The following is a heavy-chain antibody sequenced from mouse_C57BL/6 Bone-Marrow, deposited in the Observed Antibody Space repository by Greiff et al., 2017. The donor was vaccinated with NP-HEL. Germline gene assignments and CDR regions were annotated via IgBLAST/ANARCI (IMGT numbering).Heavy chain of an antibody. Sequence: VQLQQSGTVLARPGASVKMSCKTSGYTFTSYWMHWVKQRPGQGLEWIGAIYPGNSDTSYNQKFKGKAKLTAVTSASTAYMELSSLTNEDSAVYYGTTGDGYDGDYWGQGTTLTVSS. CDR1: GYTFTSYW. D-gene: IGHD2-2*01. CDR2: IYPGNSDT. J-gene: IGHJ2*01. CDR3: TTGDGYDGDY. V-gene: IGHV1-5*01.